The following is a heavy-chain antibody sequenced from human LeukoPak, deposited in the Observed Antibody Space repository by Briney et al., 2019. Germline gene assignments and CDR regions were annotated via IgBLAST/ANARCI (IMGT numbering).Heavy chain of an antibody. V-gene: IGHV3-9*01. CDR2: ISWNGGSI. D-gene: IGHD3-22*01. Sequence: PGGSLRLSCAAPGFTFDDYAMHWVRQAPGKGLEWVSGISWNGGSIGYADSVKGRFTISRDNAKNSLYLQMNSLRAEDTAVYYCARDHHRRLYDSQARNTFDIWGQGTMVTVSS. J-gene: IGHJ3*02. CDR1: GFTFDDYA. CDR3: ARDHHRRLYDSQARNTFDI.